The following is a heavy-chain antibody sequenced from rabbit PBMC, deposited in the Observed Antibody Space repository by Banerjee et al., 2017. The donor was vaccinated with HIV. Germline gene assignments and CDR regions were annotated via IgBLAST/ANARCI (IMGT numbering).Heavy chain of an antibody. J-gene: IGHJ4*01. D-gene: IGHD4-1*01. V-gene: IGHV1S40*01. CDR3: ARDLAGVIGWNFNF. Sequence: QSLEESGGGLVKPGGTLTLTCKASGFSYSGGYDMCWGRQAPGKGLEWIGCIYGGSIGTYYASWAKGRFTISKTSSTTVTLQLNSLTAADTATYFCARDLAGVIGWNFNFWGPGTLVTVS. CDR1: GFSYSGGYD. CDR2: IYGGSIGT.